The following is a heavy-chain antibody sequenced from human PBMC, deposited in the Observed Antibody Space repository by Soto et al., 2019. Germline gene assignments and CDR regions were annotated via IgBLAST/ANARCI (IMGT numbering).Heavy chain of an antibody. CDR2: IIPILGIA. D-gene: IGHD4-17*01. V-gene: IGHV1-69*02. CDR1: GGTFSSYT. CDR3: ARRRLDYGDFYVGPEYFQH. J-gene: IGHJ1*01. Sequence: QVQLVQSGAVVKKPGSSVKVSCKASGGTFSSYTISWVRQAPGQGLEWMGRIIPILGIANYAQKFQGRVTITANKSTSTAYLELSSLRSEDMAVYYCARRRLDYGDFYVGPEYFQHWGQGTLVTVSS.